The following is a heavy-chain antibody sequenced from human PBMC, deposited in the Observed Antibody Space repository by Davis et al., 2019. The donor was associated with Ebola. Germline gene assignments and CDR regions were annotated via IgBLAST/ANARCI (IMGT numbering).Heavy chain of an antibody. D-gene: IGHD3-10*01. Sequence: MPSETLSLTCAVYGGSFSGYYWSWIRQPPGKGLEWIGEINHSGSTNYNPSLKSRVTISVDTSKNQFSLKLSSVTAADMAVYYCARGRSYYYGSGTYWGYWGQGTLVTVSS. CDR2: INHSGST. J-gene: IGHJ4*02. V-gene: IGHV4-34*01. CDR3: ARGRSYYYGSGTYWGY. CDR1: GGSFSGYY.